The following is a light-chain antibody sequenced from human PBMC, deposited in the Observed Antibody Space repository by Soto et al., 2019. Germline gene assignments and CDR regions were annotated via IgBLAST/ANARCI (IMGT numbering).Light chain of an antibody. J-gene: IGLJ1*01. V-gene: IGLV1-51*01. CDR3: GSWDSRLSAYV. CDR2: DDN. Sequence: QSVLTQPPSVSAAPGQKVTISCSGSSSNIGGNSVSWYQQLPGTAPKLLIYDDNKRPSGIPDRFSGSQSGTSATLGITGFQTGDEADYYCGSWDSRLSAYVFGTGPKVTV. CDR1: SSNIGGNS.